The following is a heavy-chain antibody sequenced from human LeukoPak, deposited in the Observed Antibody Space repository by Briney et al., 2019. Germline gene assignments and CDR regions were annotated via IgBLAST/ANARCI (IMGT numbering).Heavy chain of an antibody. D-gene: IGHD1-14*01. CDR1: GFSFSDAW. CDR2: IKRQTEGWAK. CDR3: SRNADHDW. J-gene: IGHJ4*02. V-gene: IGHV3-15*01. Sequence: GGSLGLSCAGSGFSFSDAWFNWVRQTPEKGLEWLARIKRQTEGWAKDYAAPVKGRFTISRDDSKSTVYLQMNSLEIEDTAVYFCSRNADHDWWGQGTLVTVSS.